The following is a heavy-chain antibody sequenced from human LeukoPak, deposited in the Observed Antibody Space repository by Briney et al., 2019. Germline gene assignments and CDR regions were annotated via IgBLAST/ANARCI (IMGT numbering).Heavy chain of an antibody. D-gene: IGHD2-15*01. CDR2: ISSSGSSK. CDR1: GFTFSDYY. Sequence: GGSLRLSCAASGFTFSDYYMSWIRRAPGKGLEWVSVISSSGSSKFYADSVKGRFTISRDNAKNSVYLQMNSLRAEDTAVYYCARGLGYCSGGSCPRRAFDIGGQETMVTVPS. J-gene: IGHJ3*02. CDR3: ARGLGYCSGGSCPRRAFDI. V-gene: IGHV3-11*01.